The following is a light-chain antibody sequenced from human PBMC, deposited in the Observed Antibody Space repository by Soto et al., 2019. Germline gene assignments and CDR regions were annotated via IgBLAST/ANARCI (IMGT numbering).Light chain of an antibody. V-gene: IGLV1-40*01. Sequence: QSALTQPPSVSGAPGQRVIISCTGSSSNIGAGYDVHWYQQLPGTAPKLLIYGHSNRPSGVPDRFSGSKSGTSASLAITGLQAEDEADYYCQSYDSSLSGHYVFGTGTKLTVL. CDR2: GHS. CDR3: QSYDSSLSGHYV. CDR1: SSNIGAGYD. J-gene: IGLJ1*01.